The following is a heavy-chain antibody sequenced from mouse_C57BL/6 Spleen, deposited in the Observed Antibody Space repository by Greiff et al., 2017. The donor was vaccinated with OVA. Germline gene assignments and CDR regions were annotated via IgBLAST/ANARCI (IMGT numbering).Heavy chain of an antibody. CDR1: GYAFTNYL. V-gene: IGHV1-54*01. Sequence: VQLQQSGAELVRPGTSVKLSCKASGYAFTNYLIEWVKQRPGQGLEWIGVINPGSGGTNYNEKFKGKATLTADKSSSTAYMQLSSLTSEDSAVYFCARSITTVVQEDYFDYWGQGTTLTVSS. J-gene: IGHJ2*01. D-gene: IGHD1-1*01. CDR3: ARSITTVVQEDYFDY. CDR2: INPGSGGT.